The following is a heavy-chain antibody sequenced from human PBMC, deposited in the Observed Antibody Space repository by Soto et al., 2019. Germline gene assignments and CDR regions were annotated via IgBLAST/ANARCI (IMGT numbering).Heavy chain of an antibody. J-gene: IGHJ4*02. D-gene: IGHD6-13*01. CDR3: PRAPPAGYSSSWPSFDY. V-gene: IGHV1-3*01. CDR2: INAGTGNT. Sequence: ASVKVACKASGYTFTSYAMHWVRQAPGQRLEWMGWINAGTGNTKYSQKFQGRVTITRDTSASTASMELSNLRSEETALDHCPRAPPAGYSSSWPSFDYWGQGTLGTVCS. CDR1: GYTFTSYA.